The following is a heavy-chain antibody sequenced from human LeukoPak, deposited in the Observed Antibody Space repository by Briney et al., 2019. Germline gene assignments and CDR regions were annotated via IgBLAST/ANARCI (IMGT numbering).Heavy chain of an antibody. CDR2: ISGSGTTT. D-gene: IGHD3-10*01. CDR3: AKGRSGSYSALDY. Sequence: HPGESLRLSCAASGFTFSSYAMNWARQAPGKGLEWVSAISGSGTTTYYADSVKGRFTISRDNSKNTLYLQMNSLRAEDTAVYYCAKGRSGSYSALDYWGQGTLVTVSS. CDR1: GFTFSSYA. J-gene: IGHJ4*02. V-gene: IGHV3-23*01.